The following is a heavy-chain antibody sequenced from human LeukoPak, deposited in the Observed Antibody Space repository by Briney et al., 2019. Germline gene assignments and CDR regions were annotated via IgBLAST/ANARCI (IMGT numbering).Heavy chain of an antibody. J-gene: IGHJ4*02. D-gene: IGHD1-1*01. CDR3: ATDLTTGDPRGDY. CDR1: GYTFSHYA. Sequence: GASVKVSCKASGYTFSHYAMHWVRQAPGQRLEWMGWINAGNGDTKYSLKFQGRVTITRDTSASTAYMELSSLRSEDTAVYYCATDLTTGDPRGDYWGQGTLVTVSS. CDR2: INAGNGDT. V-gene: IGHV1-3*01.